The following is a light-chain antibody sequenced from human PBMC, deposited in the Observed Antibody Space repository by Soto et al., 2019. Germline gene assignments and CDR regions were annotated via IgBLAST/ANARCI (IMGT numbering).Light chain of an antibody. J-gene: IGKJ1*01. CDR3: QQSYSTPPWT. V-gene: IGKV1-39*01. CDR2: AAS. CDR1: QSISSY. Sequence: IQMSQSPPWMCMYVGDIVNITVRASQSISSYLNWYQQKPGKAPKLLIYAASSLQSGVPSRFSGSGSGTDFTLTISSLQPEDFATYYCQQSYSTPPWTFGQGTKVDIK.